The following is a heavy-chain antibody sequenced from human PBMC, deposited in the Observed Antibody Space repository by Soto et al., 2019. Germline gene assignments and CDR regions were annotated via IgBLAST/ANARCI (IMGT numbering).Heavy chain of an antibody. J-gene: IGHJ4*02. CDR2: INVGSGNT. D-gene: IGHD3-10*01. Sequence: ASVKVSCKDSEYTFSHYGVHWVRQAPGQRLERMGLINVGSGNTELSQKFQGRVTLTRDTSASTAYMELSSLRSEDTAVYYCASCPQNCITPSPCCLYFDYWGQGTLVTV. CDR1: EYTFSHYG. V-gene: IGHV1-3*01. CDR3: ASCPQNCITPSPCCLYFDY.